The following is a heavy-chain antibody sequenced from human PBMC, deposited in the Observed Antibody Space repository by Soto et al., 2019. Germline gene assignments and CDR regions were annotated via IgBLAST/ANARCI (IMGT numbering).Heavy chain of an antibody. CDR1: GGSISSYY. CDR2: IYYSGST. Sequence: SETLSLTCTVSGGSISSYYWSWIRQPPGKGLEWIGYIYYSGSTNYNPSLKSRVTISVDTSKNQFSLKLSSVTAADTAVYYCARVRYSSGYDYSYYYCYMDVWGKGTTVTVSS. J-gene: IGHJ6*03. CDR3: ARVRYSSGYDYSYYYCYMDV. D-gene: IGHD5-12*01. V-gene: IGHV4-59*01.